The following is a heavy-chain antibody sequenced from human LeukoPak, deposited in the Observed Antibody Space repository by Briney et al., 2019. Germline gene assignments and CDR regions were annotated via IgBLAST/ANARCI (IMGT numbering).Heavy chain of an antibody. D-gene: IGHD3-10*01. J-gene: IGHJ6*02. CDR1: GGSISSGDYY. V-gene: IGHV4-30-4*01. CDR2: IYYSGST. Sequence: SQTLSLTCTVSGGSISSGDYYWSWIRQPPGKGLEWIGYIYYSGSTYYNPSLKSRVTISVDTSKNQFSLKLSSVTAADTAVYYCARAEGWRREYYGSGSYHYGHNYYYYGMDVWGQGTTVTVSS. CDR3: ARAEGWRREYYGSGSYHYGHNYYYYGMDV.